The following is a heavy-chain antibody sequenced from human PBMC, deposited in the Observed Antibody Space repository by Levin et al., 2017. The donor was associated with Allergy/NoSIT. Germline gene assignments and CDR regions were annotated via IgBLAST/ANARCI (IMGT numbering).Heavy chain of an antibody. CDR1: GFTFSSYS. J-gene: IGHJ4*02. V-gene: IGHV3-48*02. Sequence: LSLTCAASGFTFSSYSMNWVRQAPGKGLEWVSYISSSSSTIYYADSVKGRFTISRDNAKNSLYLQMNSLRDEDTAVYYCARPSSYYDSSGYYWGQGTLVTVSS. D-gene: IGHD3-22*01. CDR3: ARPSSYYDSSGYY. CDR2: ISSSSSTI.